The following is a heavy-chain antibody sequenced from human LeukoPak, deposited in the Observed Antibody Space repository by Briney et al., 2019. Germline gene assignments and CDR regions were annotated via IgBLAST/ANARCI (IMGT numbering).Heavy chain of an antibody. CDR1: GSSFTSYW. D-gene: IGHD6-13*01. Sequence: KRGESRQISGKGSGSSFTSYWIGWVRQLPGKGLEGMGIIYPGDSDTRYSPSFQGQVTISADRSISTAYLQRSSLKASDTAMYYCARHEGRNWYLSSFDYWGQGTLVTVSS. CDR2: IYPGDSDT. J-gene: IGHJ4*02. V-gene: IGHV5-51*01. CDR3: ARHEGRNWYLSSFDY.